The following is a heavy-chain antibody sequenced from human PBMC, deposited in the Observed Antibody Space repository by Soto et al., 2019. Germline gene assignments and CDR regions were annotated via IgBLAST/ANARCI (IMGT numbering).Heavy chain of an antibody. Sequence: SETLSLTCTVSGGSISSSSYYWGWIRQPPGKGLEWIGSIYYSGSTYYNPSLKSRVTISVDTSKNQFSLKLSSVTAADTAVYYCARLPGDYSSTSCFGWYYYYYMDVWGKGTTVTVSS. J-gene: IGHJ6*03. D-gene: IGHD2-2*01. CDR2: IYYSGST. V-gene: IGHV4-39*01. CDR3: ARLPGDYSSTSCFGWYYYYYMDV. CDR1: GGSISSSSYY.